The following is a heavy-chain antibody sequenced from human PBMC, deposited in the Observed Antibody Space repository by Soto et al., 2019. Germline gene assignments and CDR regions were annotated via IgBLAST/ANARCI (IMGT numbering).Heavy chain of an antibody. V-gene: IGHV4-59*01. D-gene: IGHD3-16*01. CDR3: VGGPMGYDS. CDR1: RGSMNNYY. J-gene: IGHJ4*02. CDR2: IYYSGST. Sequence: QVQLQESGPGLVKPSETLSLTCTVSRGSMNNYYWSWIRQPPGKGLEWIGYIYYSGSTNYNPSLKSRVTISVDTSKNQFSLKLSSVTAADAAVYYCVGGPMGYDSWGQGTLVTVSS.